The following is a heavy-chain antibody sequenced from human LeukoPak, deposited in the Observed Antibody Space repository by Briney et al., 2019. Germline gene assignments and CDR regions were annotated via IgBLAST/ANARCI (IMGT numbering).Heavy chain of an antibody. Sequence: GGSLRLSCAASGFTFSSYAMHWVRQAPGKGLEYVSAISSNGGSTYYANSVKGRFTISGDNSKNTLYLQMGSLRAEDMAVYYCARGVPAALDYWGQGTLVTVSS. V-gene: IGHV3-64*01. CDR2: ISSNGGST. J-gene: IGHJ4*02. CDR1: GFTFSSYA. D-gene: IGHD2-2*01. CDR3: ARGVPAALDY.